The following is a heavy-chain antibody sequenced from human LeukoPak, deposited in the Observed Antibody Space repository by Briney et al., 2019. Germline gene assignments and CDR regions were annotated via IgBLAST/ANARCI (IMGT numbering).Heavy chain of an antibody. J-gene: IGHJ4*02. V-gene: IGHV4-39*02. D-gene: IGHD2-15*01. CDR2: ISSSGNT. Sequence: SETLSLTCTVSGGSTSSGNYYWGWIRQPPGKGLEWIGGISSSGNTYYNPSLKSRITIFIDTSKNHFSLKLSSVTAADTAVYYCARRAGGGENYFDYWGQGTLVTVSS. CDR3: ARRAGGGENYFDY. CDR1: GGSTSSGNYY.